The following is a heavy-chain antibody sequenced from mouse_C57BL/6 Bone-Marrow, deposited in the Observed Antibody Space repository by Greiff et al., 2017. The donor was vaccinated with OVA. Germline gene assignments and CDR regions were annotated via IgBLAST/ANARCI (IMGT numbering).Heavy chain of an antibody. Sequence: VQLKESGGGLVQSGRSLRLSCATSGFTFSDFYMEWVRQAPGKGLEWIAASRNKANDYTTEYSASVKGRFIVSRDTSQSILYLQMNALRAEDTAIYYCARDYYYPGDYWGQGTSVTVSS. CDR1: GFTFSDFY. CDR3: ARDYYYPGDY. J-gene: IGHJ4*01. V-gene: IGHV7-1*01. D-gene: IGHD1-1*01. CDR2: SRNKANDYTT.